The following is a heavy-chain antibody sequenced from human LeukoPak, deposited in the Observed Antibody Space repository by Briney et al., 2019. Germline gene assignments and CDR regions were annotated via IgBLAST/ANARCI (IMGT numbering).Heavy chain of an antibody. CDR1: GFTFSRSW. V-gene: IGHV3-7*05. CDR2: INEDGSAQ. CDR3: ARDAGYDRFDY. Sequence: GGSLRLSCADSGFTFSRSWMTWVRQAPGKGLEWVANINEDGSAQNYVDSVKGRFTISRDNPKSTMYLEMNSLRAEDTAVYYCARDAGYDRFDYWGQGTLVTVSS. J-gene: IGHJ4*02. D-gene: IGHD3-22*01.